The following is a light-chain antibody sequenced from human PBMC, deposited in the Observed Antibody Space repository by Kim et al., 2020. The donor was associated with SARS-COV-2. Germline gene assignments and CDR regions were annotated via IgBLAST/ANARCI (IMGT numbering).Light chain of an antibody. Sequence: ASVGDRITITCRASQTIDTYLNWYQQKPGKAPKLLIYAASTLEGGVPSRFSAGGSGTDFTLTINSLQAEDFATYYCQQSYISPLTFGGGTKVDIK. V-gene: IGKV1-39*01. J-gene: IGKJ4*01. CDR3: QQSYISPLT. CDR1: QTIDTY. CDR2: AAS.